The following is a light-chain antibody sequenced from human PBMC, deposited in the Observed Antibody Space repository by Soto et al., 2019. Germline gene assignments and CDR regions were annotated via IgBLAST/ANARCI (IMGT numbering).Light chain of an antibody. CDR2: DAS. CDR1: QSISSY. Sequence: DIQMTQSPSSLSASVGDRVTITCRASQSISSYLNWYQQKPGKAPKLLIYDASSLQSGVPPRFSGSGSGTDFTLTISSLQPEDFATYYCQQLNSYPLTFGGGTKVDI. CDR3: QQLNSYPLT. V-gene: IGKV1-39*01. J-gene: IGKJ4*01.